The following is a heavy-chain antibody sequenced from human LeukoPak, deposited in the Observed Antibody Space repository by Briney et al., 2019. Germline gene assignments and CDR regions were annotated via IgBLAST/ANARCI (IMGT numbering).Heavy chain of an antibody. Sequence: GGSLSLSCAPSGFTFSSYAMSWVRHAPGKGLEWVSAISGSGGSTYYADSVKGRFTISRDNSKNTLYLQMGSLRAEDMAVYYCARDLSGGGLDYWGQGTLVTVSS. CDR2: ISGSGGST. V-gene: IGHV3-23*01. CDR3: ARDLSGGGLDY. J-gene: IGHJ4*02. CDR1: GFTFSSYA. D-gene: IGHD3-10*01.